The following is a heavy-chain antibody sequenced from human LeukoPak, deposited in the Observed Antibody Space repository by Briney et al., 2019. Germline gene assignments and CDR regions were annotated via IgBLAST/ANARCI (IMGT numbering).Heavy chain of an antibody. D-gene: IGHD6-19*01. CDR3: ARVGSSGFDY. V-gene: IGHV1-18*01. J-gene: IGHJ4*02. CDR2: ISPKNADS. CDR1: GYTFSDYA. Sequence: ASVKVSCKASGYTFSDYAITWVRQAPGQGLEWMGWISPKNADSHLAQIFQGRVTMTRDMSTSTVYMELSSLRSEDTAVYYCARVGSSGFDYWGQETLVTVSS.